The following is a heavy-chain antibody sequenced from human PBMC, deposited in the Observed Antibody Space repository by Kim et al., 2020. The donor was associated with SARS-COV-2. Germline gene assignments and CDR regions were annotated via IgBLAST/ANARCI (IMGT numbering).Heavy chain of an antibody. J-gene: IGHJ4*02. V-gene: IGHV3-23*01. D-gene: IGHD6-19*01. CDR2: ISGSGGST. Sequence: GGSLRLSCAASGFTFSSYAMSWVRQAPGKGLEWVSAISGSGGSTYYADSVKGRFTISRDNSKNTLYLQMNSLRAEDTAVYYCAKGAYSSGWYPPYYFDYWGQGTLVTVSS. CDR1: GFTFSSYA. CDR3: AKGAYSSGWYPPYYFDY.